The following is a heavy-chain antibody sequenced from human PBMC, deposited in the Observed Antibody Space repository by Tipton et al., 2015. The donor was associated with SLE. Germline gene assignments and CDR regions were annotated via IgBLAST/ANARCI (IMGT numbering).Heavy chain of an antibody. D-gene: IGHD4-11*01. V-gene: IGHV4-31*02. CDR1: GGSMSSGGYY. CDR3: ARGSTVTTFYYYYYMDV. J-gene: IGHJ6*03. Sequence: LRLSCTVSGGSMSSGGYYWSWTRQHPGKGLEWIGNIFYTGSAYYNPSPKSRVTMSVDTSNSQFSLKLSSVTAADTAVYYCARGSTVTTFYYYYYMDVWGKGTTVTVSS. CDR2: IFYTGSA.